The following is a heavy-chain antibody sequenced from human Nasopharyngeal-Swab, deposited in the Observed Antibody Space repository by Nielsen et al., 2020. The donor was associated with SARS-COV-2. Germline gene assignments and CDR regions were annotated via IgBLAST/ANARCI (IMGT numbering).Heavy chain of an antibody. D-gene: IGHD3-10*01. CDR3: AKDKVRLLWFGRDYYYGMDV. Sequence: GGSLRLSCAASGFTFSSYAMSWVRQAPGKVLEWVSAISGSGGSTYYADSVKGRFTISRDNSKNTLYLQMNSLRAEDTAVYYCAKDKVRLLWFGRDYYYGMDVWGQGTTVTVSS. V-gene: IGHV3-23*01. J-gene: IGHJ6*02. CDR1: GFTFSSYA. CDR2: ISGSGGST.